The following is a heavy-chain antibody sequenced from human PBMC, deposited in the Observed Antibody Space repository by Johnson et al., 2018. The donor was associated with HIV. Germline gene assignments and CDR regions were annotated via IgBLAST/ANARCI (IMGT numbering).Heavy chain of an antibody. CDR2: ISSSGSTI. D-gene: IGHD5-18*01. CDR3: ARELRGGHTDAFDI. V-gene: IGHV3-11*04. Sequence: VLLLESGGGLVKPGGSLRLSCAASGFTFSDYYMSWIRQAPGKGLEWVSYISSSGSTIFYADSVKGRFTISRDNAKNSLYLQMHSLRAEDTAVYYCARELRGGHTDAFDIWGQGTMVTVSS. CDR1: GFTFSDYY. J-gene: IGHJ3*02.